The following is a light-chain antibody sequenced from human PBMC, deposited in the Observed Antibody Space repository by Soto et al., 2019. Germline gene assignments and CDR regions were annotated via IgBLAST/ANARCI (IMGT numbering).Light chain of an antibody. J-gene: IGLJ2*01. CDR2: DVS. V-gene: IGLV2-14*01. CDR3: SSYASRSTST. Sequence: QSALTQPASVSGPPGQSITISCTGTSSDIGGYNYVSWYQQHPGKAPKLMIYDVSNRPSGVSNRFSGSKSGNTASLTISGLQAEDEADNYCSSYASRSTSTFGGGTKLTVL. CDR1: SSDIGGYNY.